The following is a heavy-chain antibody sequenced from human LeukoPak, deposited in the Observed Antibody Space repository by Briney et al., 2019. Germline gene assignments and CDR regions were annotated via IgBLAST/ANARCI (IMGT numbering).Heavy chain of an antibody. D-gene: IGHD2-15*01. Sequence: ASVKVSCKASEYTFTSYDINWVRQATGQGLEWMGWMSSNSGDTGYAQKFQGRVTMTRDTSISTAYMELSRLRSDDTAVYYCARDNCSGGSCYSNFDYWGQGTLVTVSS. J-gene: IGHJ4*02. V-gene: IGHV1-8*01. CDR3: ARDNCSGGSCYSNFDY. CDR2: MSSNSGDT. CDR1: EYTFTSYD.